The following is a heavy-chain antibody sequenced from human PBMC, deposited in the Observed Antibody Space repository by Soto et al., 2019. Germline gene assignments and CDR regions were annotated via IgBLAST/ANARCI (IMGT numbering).Heavy chain of an antibody. CDR3: AKDWNPYSNPEIDY. J-gene: IGHJ4*02. V-gene: IGHV3-30*18. Sequence: QVQLVESGGGVVQPGRSLRLSCAASGFTFSSYGMHWVRQAPGKGLEWVAVISYDGSNKYYADSVKGRFTISRDNSKNTLYLQMNSLRAEDTAVYYCAKDWNPYSNPEIDYWGQGTLVTVSS. CDR2: ISYDGSNK. CDR1: GFTFSSYG. D-gene: IGHD4-4*01.